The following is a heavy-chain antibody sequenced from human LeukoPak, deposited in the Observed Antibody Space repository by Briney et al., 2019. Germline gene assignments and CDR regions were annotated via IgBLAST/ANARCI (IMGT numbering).Heavy chain of an antibody. CDR3: AKKPATIKFPFDI. Sequence: GGSLRLSCVGSGFSFSTYDMGCVRETPGKGLGWVSAIGTTGVYTEDADAVQGRFTISRDNSQNTLLLQMHSLRAEDPAVYYCAKKPATIKFPFDIWGQGTLVTVSP. J-gene: IGHJ4*02. CDR2: IGTTGVYT. D-gene: IGHD5-24*01. V-gene: IGHV3-23*01. CDR1: GFSFSTYD.